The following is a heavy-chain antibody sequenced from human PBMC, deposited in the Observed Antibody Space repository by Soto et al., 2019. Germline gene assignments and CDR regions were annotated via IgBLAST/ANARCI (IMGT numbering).Heavy chain of an antibody. CDR3: ARDRVDSGCPEDFQH. Sequence: EVQLVESGGGLIQPGGSLRLSCAASGFTVSSNYMSWVRQAPGKGLEWVSVIYSGGSTYYADSVKGRFTISRDNSKNSLYLQMNSLRAEDTAVYYFARDRVDSGCPEDFQHGGQGTLVTVSS. V-gene: IGHV3-53*01. CDR2: IYSGGST. D-gene: IGHD3-22*01. CDR1: GFTVSSNY. J-gene: IGHJ1*01.